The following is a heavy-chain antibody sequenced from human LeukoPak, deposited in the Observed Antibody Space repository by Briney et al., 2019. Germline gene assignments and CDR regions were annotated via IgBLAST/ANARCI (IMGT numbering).Heavy chain of an antibody. D-gene: IGHD3-10*01. CDR2: ISWNSGSI. CDR1: GFTFDDYA. J-gene: IGHJ4*02. CDR3: AKDVYYYGSGSLDY. Sequence: GGSLRLSCAASGFTFDDYAMHWVRHAPGKGLEWVSGISWNSGSIGYADSVKGRFTISRDNAKNSLYLQMNSLRAEDTALYYCAKDVYYYGSGSLDYWGQGTLVTVSS. V-gene: IGHV3-9*01.